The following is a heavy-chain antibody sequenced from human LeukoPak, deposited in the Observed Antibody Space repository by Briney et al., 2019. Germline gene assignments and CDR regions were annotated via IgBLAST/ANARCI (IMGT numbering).Heavy chain of an antibody. D-gene: IGHD1-26*01. CDR1: GFTFSSNA. V-gene: IGHV3-23*01. CDR3: AKPRDSIVGTTTPTRLATLDI. J-gene: IGHJ3*02. Sequence: PGGSLRLSCAASGFTFSSNAMSWVRQAPGKGLEWVSAVSTGSGSTYYADSVKGRFTISRDNPNNTLYLQMNNLRAEDTAVYYCAKPRDSIVGTTTPTRLATLDIWGQGTMVTVSS. CDR2: VSTGSGST.